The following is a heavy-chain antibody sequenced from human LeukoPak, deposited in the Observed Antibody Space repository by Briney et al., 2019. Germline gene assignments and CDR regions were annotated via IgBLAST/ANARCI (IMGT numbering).Heavy chain of an antibody. J-gene: IGHJ4*02. CDR2: ISGSGGST. Sequence: GGSLRLSCAASGFTFSSYAMSWVRQAPGKGLEWVSAISGSGGSTYYADSVKGRFTISRDNSKNTLYLQMNSLGAEDTAVYYCAKHYDSSGYYAGCGPDYWGQGTLVTVSS. V-gene: IGHV3-23*01. CDR3: AKHYDSSGYYAGCGPDY. CDR1: GFTFSSYA. D-gene: IGHD3-22*01.